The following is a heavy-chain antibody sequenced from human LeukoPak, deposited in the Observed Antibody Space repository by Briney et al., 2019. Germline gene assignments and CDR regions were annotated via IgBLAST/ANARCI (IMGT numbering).Heavy chain of an antibody. D-gene: IGHD1-14*01. V-gene: IGHV3-74*01. CDR2: INSAGNTT. CDR3: AARSRYYYDY. Sequence: QAGGSLRLSCAASGFTFSGYWMHWVRQAPGKGLVWVSRINSAGNTTNYADSVKGRFTIPRDNAKNTLYLQMNSLRAEDTAVYYCAARSRYYYDYWGQGTLVTVSS. CDR1: GFTFSGYW. J-gene: IGHJ4*02.